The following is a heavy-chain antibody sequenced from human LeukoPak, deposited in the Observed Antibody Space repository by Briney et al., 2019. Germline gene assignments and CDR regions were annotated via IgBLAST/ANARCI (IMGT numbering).Heavy chain of an antibody. J-gene: IGHJ4*02. CDR3: ASAPNENFFDY. CDR1: GVPISIHH. CDR2: ISYSGET. Sequence: PSETLSLTCNVAGVPISIHHWSWIRQAPGKGLEWIGYISYSGETNYNPSLKSRVTISQDTSTNQFTLKLTSVTAADTAIYYCASAPNENFFDYWGQGTLVTVSS. V-gene: IGHV4-59*11.